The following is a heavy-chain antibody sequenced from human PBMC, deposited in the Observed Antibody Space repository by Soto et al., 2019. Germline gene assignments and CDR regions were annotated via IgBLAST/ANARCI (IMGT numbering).Heavy chain of an antibody. Sequence: PGGSLILSCAASGFTFSSYWMYWVRQAPGKGLVWVSRINSDGSSTSYADSVKGRFTISRDNAKNTLYLQMSSLRAEDTAVYYCARDLGYDNSGYYSPVAWGQGTMVTVSS. J-gene: IGHJ3*01. V-gene: IGHV3-74*01. CDR3: ARDLGYDNSGYYSPVA. CDR2: INSDGSST. D-gene: IGHD3-22*01. CDR1: GFTFSSYW.